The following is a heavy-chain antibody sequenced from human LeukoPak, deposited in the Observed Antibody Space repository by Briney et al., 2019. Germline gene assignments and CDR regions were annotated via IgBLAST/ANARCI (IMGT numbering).Heavy chain of an antibody. J-gene: IGHJ6*02. Sequence: SETLSLTCTVSGGSISHYYWSWIRQSPGKGLEWIGYIYYSGTTNYNPSLKSRVTISVDTSRNQFSLQLRSVTAADTAVYYCARVDPQTTVPEGMDVWGQGTTVIVSS. D-gene: IGHD4-17*01. V-gene: IGHV4-59*01. CDR1: GGSISHYY. CDR2: IYYSGTT. CDR3: ARVDPQTTVPEGMDV.